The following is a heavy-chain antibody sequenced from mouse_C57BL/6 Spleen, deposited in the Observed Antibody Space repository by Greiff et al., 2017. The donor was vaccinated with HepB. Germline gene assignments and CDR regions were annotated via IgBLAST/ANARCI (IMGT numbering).Heavy chain of an antibody. V-gene: IGHV10-1*01. D-gene: IGHD2-10*02. Sequence: EVQLVESGGGLVQPKGSLKLSCAASGFSFNTYAMNWVRQAPGKGLEWVARIRSKSNNYATYYADSVKDRFTISRDDSESMLYLQMNNLKTEDTAMYYCVRHRRGEYDYAMDYWGQGTSVTVSS. CDR2: IRSKSNNYAT. J-gene: IGHJ4*01. CDR3: VRHRRGEYDYAMDY. CDR1: GFSFNTYA.